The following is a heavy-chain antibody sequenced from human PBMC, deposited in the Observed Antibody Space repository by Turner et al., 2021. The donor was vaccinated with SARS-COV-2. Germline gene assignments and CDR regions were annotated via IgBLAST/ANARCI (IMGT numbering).Heavy chain of an antibody. D-gene: IGHD3-22*01. CDR3: ARSPTAPGYYYDSSGYYTPYYFDY. CDR2: ISSSSSYI. J-gene: IGHJ4*02. Sequence: EVQLVESGGGLVKPGGSRRLPCAASGFTFSSYSMNWVRQAPGKGLEWVSSISSSSSYIYYADSVKGRFTISRDNAKNSLYLQMNSLRAEDTAVYYCARSPTAPGYYYDSSGYYTPYYFDYWGQGTLVTVSS. V-gene: IGHV3-21*01. CDR1: GFTFSSYS.